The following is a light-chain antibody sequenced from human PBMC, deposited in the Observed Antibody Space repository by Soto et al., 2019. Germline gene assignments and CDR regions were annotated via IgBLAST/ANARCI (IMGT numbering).Light chain of an antibody. J-gene: IGKJ4*01. CDR3: QQRSNWLLT. CDR2: DAS. CDR1: QSVSAG. Sequence: IVMAQSPATLSVSPWERATLSCGASQSVSAGLSWYQQKPGQAPRLLIYDASNRATGIPARFSGSGSGTDFTLTISSLEPEDFAVYYCQQRSNWLLTFGGGTKV. V-gene: IGKV3-11*01.